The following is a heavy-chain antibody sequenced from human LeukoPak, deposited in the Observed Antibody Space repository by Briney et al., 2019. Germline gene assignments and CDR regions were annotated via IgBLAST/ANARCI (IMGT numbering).Heavy chain of an antibody. CDR3: ARQDYDILTGYYRYFDY. D-gene: IGHD3-9*01. V-gene: IGHV3-48*03. Sequence: GGPLRLSCAASGFTFSSYEMNWVRQAPGKGLEWVSYISSSGSTIYYADSVKGRFTISGDNAKNSLYLQMNSLRAEDTAVYYCARQDYDILTGYYRYFDYWGQGTLVTVSS. J-gene: IGHJ4*02. CDR2: ISSSGSTI. CDR1: GFTFSSYE.